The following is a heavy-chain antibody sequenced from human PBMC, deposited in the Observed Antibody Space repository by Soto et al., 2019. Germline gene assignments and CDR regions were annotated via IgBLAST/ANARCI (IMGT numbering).Heavy chain of an antibody. J-gene: IGHJ3*01. Sequence: QVQLVQSGADVQKPGSSVKVSCKTSGGSFGSSAISWVRQAPAQGLEWMGEIIPVFDKANYAQNFQGRLTITADELTGTVFMELSSLRSEDPAVYFCARLRRDWGDAFDLWGLGTFVTVSS. CDR1: GGSFGSSA. D-gene: IGHD3-16*01. CDR3: ARLRRDWGDAFDL. CDR2: IIPVFDKA. V-gene: IGHV1-69*01.